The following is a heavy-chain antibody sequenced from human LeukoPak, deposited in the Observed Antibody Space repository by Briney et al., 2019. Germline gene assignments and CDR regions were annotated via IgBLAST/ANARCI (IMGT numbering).Heavy chain of an antibody. CDR2: ISAYDGNT. CDR1: GYTFTSYG. Sequence: ASVTVSCKASGYTFTSYGIGWVRQAPGQGVGWMGWISAYDGNTEYAQNLQGRVTMTTDTSTSTAYMELRSLRSDDTAVYYCARDRLDIVTTIIFDYWGQGTLVTVSS. J-gene: IGHJ4*02. D-gene: IGHD5-12*01. CDR3: ARDRLDIVTTIIFDY. V-gene: IGHV1-18*01.